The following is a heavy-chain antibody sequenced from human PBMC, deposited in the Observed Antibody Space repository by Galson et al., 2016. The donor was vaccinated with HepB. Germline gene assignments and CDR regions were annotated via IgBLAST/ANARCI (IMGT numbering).Heavy chain of an antibody. V-gene: IGHV1-46*01. CDR1: GYTFTSYY. Sequence: SVKVSCKASGYTFTSYYIHWVRQAPRQGLEWMGIINPSGGSTSYAQKFQGRVSMTRDTSTRTVYMEARSLSSEDTAVYYCARGGNSYPFDYWGQGTLVTVSS. CDR3: ARGGNSYPFDY. CDR2: INPSGGST. D-gene: IGHD5-18*01. J-gene: IGHJ4*02.